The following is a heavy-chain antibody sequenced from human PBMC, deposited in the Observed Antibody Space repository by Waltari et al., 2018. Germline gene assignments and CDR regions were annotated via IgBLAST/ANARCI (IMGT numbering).Heavy chain of an antibody. D-gene: IGHD6-13*01. CDR1: GGSISASPYY. CDR3: ARQGQQLSNCWFDP. CDR2: IYHSGTT. J-gene: IGHJ5*02. Sequence: QLQLQESGPGLLKPSETLSLTCSVSGGSISASPYYWDWFRQPPGKGPEWIGNIYHSGTTFYNPSLKSRVAMSVDTSKNQFSLRLNSVTAADTAVYFCARQGQQLSNCWFDPWGQGILVTVSS. V-gene: IGHV4-39*01.